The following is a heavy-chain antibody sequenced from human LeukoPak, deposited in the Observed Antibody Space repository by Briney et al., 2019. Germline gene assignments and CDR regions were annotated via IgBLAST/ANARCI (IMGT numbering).Heavy chain of an antibody. V-gene: IGHV1-18*01. CDR3: ARDQSVRLLQTSSTYFKHVFAI. D-gene: IGHD6-13*01. Sequence: ASVKVSCKTSGYTFANYGISWVRQAAGLGREWMGWISAYNGKRNYAQKVQGRVTITTDTSTSTAYMELRSLRFDDTAMYYCARDQSVRLLQTSSTYFKHVFAIWGQGSMVTVSS. CDR2: ISAYNGKR. J-gene: IGHJ3*02. CDR1: GYTFANYG.